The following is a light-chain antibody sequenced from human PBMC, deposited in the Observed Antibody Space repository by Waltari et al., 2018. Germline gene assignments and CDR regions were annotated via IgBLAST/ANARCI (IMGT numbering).Light chain of an antibody. Sequence: DIQMTQSPPSLSASVGDIVSITCQASQDIRNFLNWFQLKPGKSPKVLIYDASNLETGVPSRFSGRKSGTEFTLTISGLQPEDFATYFCQQYYDLPLTFGGGTKVEI. CDR3: QQYYDLPLT. J-gene: IGKJ4*01. V-gene: IGKV1-33*01. CDR2: DAS. CDR1: QDIRNF.